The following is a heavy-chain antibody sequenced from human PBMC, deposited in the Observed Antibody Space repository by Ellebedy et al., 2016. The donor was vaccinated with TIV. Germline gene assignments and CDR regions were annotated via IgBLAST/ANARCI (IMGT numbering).Heavy chain of an antibody. J-gene: IGHJ4*02. D-gene: IGHD3-22*01. Sequence: GGSLRLSXAASGFSLSTYSFHWVRQAPGKGLEWVSAISGSGGNTYYADSVKGRFLISRDKSKNTLYLQMDSLRAEDTAVYYCARDDDTSSHYSRFEYWGLGTLVTVSS. CDR1: GFSLSTYS. V-gene: IGHV3-23*01. CDR2: ISGSGGNT. CDR3: ARDDDTSSHYSRFEY.